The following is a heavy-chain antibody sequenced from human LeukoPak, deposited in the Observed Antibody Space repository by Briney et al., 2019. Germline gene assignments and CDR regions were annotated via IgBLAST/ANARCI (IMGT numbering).Heavy chain of an antibody. CDR1: GFSFSTYW. D-gene: IGHD3-9*01. V-gene: IGHV3-7*01. CDR2: IKQDGSDT. J-gene: IGHJ4*02. Sequence: GGTLRLSCAASGFSFSTYWMSCVRQAPGQGLEWAANIKQDGSDTDYLDSMKGRFTISRDNANNSVYLHMSNLRAEDSAVYFCARQTAGYYLPFDYWGQGTLVTVSS. CDR3: ARQTAGYYLPFDY.